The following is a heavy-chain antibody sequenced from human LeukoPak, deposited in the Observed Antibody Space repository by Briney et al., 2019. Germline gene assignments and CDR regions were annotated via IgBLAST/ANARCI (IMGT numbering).Heavy chain of an antibody. CDR3: ARHRPGYTGGPFYFVY. Sequence: GESLKISCESSVYSFTNYWIAWVRQVPGKGLEWMGIIYPSDSDTIYSPSFQGQVTISADRSIDTAYLQWSSLKTSDTAIYYCARHRPGYTGGPFYFVYWGQGTLVTVSS. J-gene: IGHJ4*02. CDR1: VYSFTNYW. CDR2: IYPSDSDT. V-gene: IGHV5-51*01. D-gene: IGHD6-19*01.